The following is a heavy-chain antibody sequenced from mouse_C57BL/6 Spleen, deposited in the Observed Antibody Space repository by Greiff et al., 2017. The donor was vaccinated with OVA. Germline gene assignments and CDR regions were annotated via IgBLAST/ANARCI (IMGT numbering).Heavy chain of an antibody. J-gene: IGHJ2*01. CDR1: GYAFSSSW. CDR3: ARRPTGLYYFDY. Sequence: QVQLQQSGPELVKPGASVKISCKASGYAFSSSWMNWVKQRPGKGLEWIGRIYPGDGDTNYNGKFKGKATLTADKSSSTAYMQLSSLTSEDSAVYFCARRPTGLYYFDYWGQGTTLTVSS. CDR2: IYPGDGDT. D-gene: IGHD4-1*02. V-gene: IGHV1-82*01.